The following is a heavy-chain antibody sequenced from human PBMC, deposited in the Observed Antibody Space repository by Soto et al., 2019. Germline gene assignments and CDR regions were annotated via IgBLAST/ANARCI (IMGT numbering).Heavy chain of an antibody. J-gene: IGHJ6*02. CDR3: ARTRPIAGVMVYPRTGWGMDA. CDR2: MNPNSGNT. CDR1: PYSITIYD. D-gene: IGHD2-8*01. V-gene: IGHV1-8*01. Sequence: XSVNDYCHSSPYSITIYDIISMRQATGQRLERMGWMNPNSGNTGYAQKFQGRVTMTRNTSISTAYMELSSLRSEDTAVYYCARTRPIAGVMVYPRTGWGMDAWGQGTTSTVSS.